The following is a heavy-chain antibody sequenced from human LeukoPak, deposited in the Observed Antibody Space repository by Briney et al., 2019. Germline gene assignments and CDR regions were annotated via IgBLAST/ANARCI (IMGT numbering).Heavy chain of an antibody. D-gene: IGHD3-3*01. CDR2: ISYDGSNK. CDR3: AKDLIGSGYYPVRPLLGPFDY. Sequence: SGGGVVQPGRSLRLSCAASGFTFSSYGMHWVRQAPGKGLEWVAVISYDGSNKYYADSVKGRFTISRDNSKNTLYLQMNSLRAEDTAVYYCAKDLIGSGYYPVRPLLGPFDYWGQGTLVTVSS. CDR1: GFTFSSYG. V-gene: IGHV3-30*18. J-gene: IGHJ4*02.